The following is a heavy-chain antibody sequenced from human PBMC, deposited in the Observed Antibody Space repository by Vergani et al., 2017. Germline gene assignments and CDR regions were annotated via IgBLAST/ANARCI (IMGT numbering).Heavy chain of an antibody. CDR1: EYSFGNYW. V-gene: IGHV5-51*01. CDR3: ARHTTYTDS. D-gene: IGHD1-1*01. J-gene: IGHJ4*02. CDR2: IYPADSDT. Sequence: EVELVQSGPEMRKPGESLKISCKGSEYSFGNYWIGWVRQMPGKGLEWMGIIYPADSDTTYSPSLQGQVTISSDKSITTSFLQWDSLKASDIALYYCARHTTYTDSWGQGTLVTVSS.